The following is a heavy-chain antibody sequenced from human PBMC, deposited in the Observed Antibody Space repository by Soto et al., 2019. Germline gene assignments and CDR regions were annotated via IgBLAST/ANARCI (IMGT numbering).Heavy chain of an antibody. V-gene: IGHV1-58*01. J-gene: IGHJ5*02. CDR3: ASHYCSGGSCGVDWFDP. CDR1: GFTFNTSS. Sequence: ASVKVSCKASGFTFNTSSVQWVRQARGQRLEWIGWIVIGNGNTKYSQKFQGRVTITRDTSASTAYMELSSLRSEDTAVYYCASHYCSGGSCGVDWFDPWGQG. CDR2: IVIGNGNT. D-gene: IGHD2-15*01.